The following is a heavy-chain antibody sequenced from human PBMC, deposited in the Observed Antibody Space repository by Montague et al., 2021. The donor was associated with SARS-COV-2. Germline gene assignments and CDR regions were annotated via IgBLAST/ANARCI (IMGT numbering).Heavy chain of an antibody. Sequence: SLSLSCSASGFPFSSYGMHWVRQAPGKGLEWVALISYDGSNKYYADSVKGRFTISRDNSKNTLYLQMNSLRAEDTTVYYCAKDFGDTGLTFANWGQGTLVTVSS. V-gene: IGHV3-30*18. D-gene: IGHD3-10*01. CDR2: ISYDGSNK. J-gene: IGHJ4*02. CDR1: GFPFSSYG. CDR3: AKDFGDTGLTFAN.